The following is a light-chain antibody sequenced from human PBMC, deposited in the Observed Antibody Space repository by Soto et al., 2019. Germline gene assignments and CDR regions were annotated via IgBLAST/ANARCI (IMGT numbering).Light chain of an antibody. CDR3: QSYDSTLSARYV. CDR1: SSNIGAGYD. J-gene: IGLJ1*01. Sequence: QSALAQPPSVSGAPGQRVTISCTWSSSNIGAGYDVHWYQQRPGTAPKLLIFGNNNRPSGVPDRFSGSKSGNSASLAITGLQAEDEGDYYCQSYDSTLSARYVFGTGTKVTVL. V-gene: IGLV1-40*01. CDR2: GNN.